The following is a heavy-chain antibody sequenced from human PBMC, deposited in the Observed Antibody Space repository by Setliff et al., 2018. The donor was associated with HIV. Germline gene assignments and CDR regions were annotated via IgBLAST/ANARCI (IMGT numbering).Heavy chain of an antibody. CDR2: IYHSGNT. CDR1: GYSISNGYY. Sequence: SETLSLTCAVSGYSISNGYYWGWIRRPPGKGLEWIGSIYHSGNTYYNPSLKSRLTISVDTSKNHFSLKLNSVTAADTAVYYCARDRGGYSGYVDIWGQGTMVTVSS. J-gene: IGHJ3*02. CDR3: ARDRGGYSGYVDI. D-gene: IGHD5-12*01. V-gene: IGHV4-38-2*02.